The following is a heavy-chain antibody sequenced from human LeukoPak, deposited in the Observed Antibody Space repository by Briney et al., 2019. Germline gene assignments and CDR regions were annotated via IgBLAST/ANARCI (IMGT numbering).Heavy chain of an antibody. CDR1: GYTFTGYY. CDR2: INPNSGGT. D-gene: IGHD1-1*01. V-gene: IGHV1-2*02. CDR3: ARAGTNGTMWYNWFDP. Sequence: ASVKVSCKASGYTFTGYYMHWVRQAPGQGLEWMGWINPNSGGTNYAQKFQGRVTMTRDTSISTAYMELSRLRSDDTAVYYCARAGTNGTMWYNWFDPWGQGTLVTVSS. J-gene: IGHJ5*02.